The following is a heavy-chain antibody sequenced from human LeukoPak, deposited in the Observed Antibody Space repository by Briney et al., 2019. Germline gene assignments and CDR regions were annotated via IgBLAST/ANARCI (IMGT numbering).Heavy chain of an antibody. CDR1: DESFSGYY. CDR2: IDHSGST. Sequence: PSETLSLTCAVYDESFSGYYCSWIRQPPRKGLEWIGEIDHSGSTNYNPSLQSRVTISVDTSKNQFSLKLSSVTAADTAVYYCARDSAPRGYYYYGMDVWGQGTTVTVSS. V-gene: IGHV4-34*01. D-gene: IGHD2/OR15-2a*01. J-gene: IGHJ6*02. CDR3: ARDSAPRGYYYYGMDV.